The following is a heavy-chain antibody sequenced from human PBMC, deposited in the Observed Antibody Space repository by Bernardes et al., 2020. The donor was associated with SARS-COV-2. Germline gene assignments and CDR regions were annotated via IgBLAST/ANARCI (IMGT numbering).Heavy chain of an antibody. CDR2: IYYSGST. V-gene: IGHV4-31*03. CDR3: ARALGITIFGVVIIEYFDY. CDR1: GGSISSGGYY. D-gene: IGHD3-3*01. J-gene: IGHJ4*02. Sequence: SETLSLTCTVSGGSISSGGYYWSWIRQHPGKGLEWIGYIYYSGSTYYNPSLKSRVTISVDTSKNQFSLKLSSVTAADTAVYYCARALGITIFGVVIIEYFDYWGQGTLVTVSS.